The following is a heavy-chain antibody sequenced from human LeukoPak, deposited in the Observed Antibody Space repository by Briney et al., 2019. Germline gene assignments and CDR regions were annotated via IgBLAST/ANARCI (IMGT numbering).Heavy chain of an antibody. CDR3: ARGYYAVITFDY. V-gene: IGHV1-2*02. CDR1: GYTFTGYY. CDR2: INPNSGGT. D-gene: IGHD3-22*01. J-gene: IGHJ4*02. Sequence: GASVKVSCKASGYTFTGYYIHWGRQAPGQGLEWMGWINPNSGGTNYAQKFQGRVTMTRDTSISTDYMELSRLRSDDTAVYYCARGYYAVITFDYWGQGTLVTVSS.